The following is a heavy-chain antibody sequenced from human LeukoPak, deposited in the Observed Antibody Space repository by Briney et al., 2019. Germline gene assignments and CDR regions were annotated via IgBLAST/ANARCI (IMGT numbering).Heavy chain of an antibody. D-gene: IGHD2-21*01. V-gene: IGHV4-39*01. J-gene: IGHJ4*02. CDR1: GGSISSSSYY. CDR3: ARLCGGDCYSLFDY. CDR2: IYYSGST. Sequence: PSETLSLTCTASGGSISSSSYYWGWNRQPPGKGLEWIGSIYYSGSTYYNPSLKSRVTISVDTSKNQFSLKLSSVTAADTAVYYCARLCGGDCYSLFDYWGQGALVTVSS.